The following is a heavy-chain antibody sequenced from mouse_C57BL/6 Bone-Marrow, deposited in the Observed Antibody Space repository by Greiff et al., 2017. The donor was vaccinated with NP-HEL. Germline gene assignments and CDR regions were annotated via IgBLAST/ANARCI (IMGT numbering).Heavy chain of an antibody. V-gene: IGHV1-81*01. CDR1: GYTFTSYG. D-gene: IGHD1-1*01. CDR3: ARGYYGSSYGYAMDY. CDR2: IYPRSGNT. J-gene: IGHJ4*01. Sequence: QVQLQQSGAELARPGASVMLSCKASGYTFTSYGISWVKQRTGQGLEWIGEIYPRSGNTYYNEKFKGKATLTADKSSSTAYMELRSLTSEDSAVYFCARGYYGSSYGYAMDYWGQGTSVTVSS.